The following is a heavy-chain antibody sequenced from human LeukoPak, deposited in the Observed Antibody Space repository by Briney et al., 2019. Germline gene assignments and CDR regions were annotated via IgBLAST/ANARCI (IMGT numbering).Heavy chain of an antibody. V-gene: IGHV3-9*01. J-gene: IGHJ4*02. CDR3: AKDNRRHYTSGPNPDSLH. Sequence: GGSLRLSRAGSGFIFNNYAMHWVRQPPGKGLEWVSGISWNSGSIDYADSVKGRFTISRDNAKNSLYLQMNSLRVEDTAFYYCAKDNRRHYTSGPNPDSLHWGQGALVTVSS. CDR2: ISWNSGSI. D-gene: IGHD6-19*01. CDR1: GFIFNNYA.